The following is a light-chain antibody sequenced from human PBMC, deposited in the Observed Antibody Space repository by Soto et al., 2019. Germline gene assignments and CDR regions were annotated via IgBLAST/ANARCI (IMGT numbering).Light chain of an antibody. CDR1: QSVSSIS. Sequence: EIVLTQSPGTLSLSPGERATLSCRASQSVSSISLAWYQHKPGQAPRLLIYGASSRATGIPDRFSGSGSGTDFTLTISRLEPEDFAVYFCQQYGSSPMTFGQGTRLEIK. J-gene: IGKJ5*01. CDR3: QQYGSSPMT. V-gene: IGKV3-20*01. CDR2: GAS.